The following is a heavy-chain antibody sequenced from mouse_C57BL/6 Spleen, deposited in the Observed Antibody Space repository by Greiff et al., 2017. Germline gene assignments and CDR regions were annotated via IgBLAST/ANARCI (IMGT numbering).Heavy chain of an antibody. CDR2: ISDGGSYT. CDR1: GFTFSSYA. CDR3: ARDRQLMDY. V-gene: IGHV5-4*01. J-gene: IGHJ4*01. D-gene: IGHD3-2*01. Sequence: EVQGVESGGGLVKPGGSLKLSCAASGFTFSSYAMSWVRQTPEKRLEWVATISDGGSYTYSPDNVKGRFTISRANAKNNLYLQMSHLKAEDTAMYYCARDRQLMDYWGQGTSVTVSS.